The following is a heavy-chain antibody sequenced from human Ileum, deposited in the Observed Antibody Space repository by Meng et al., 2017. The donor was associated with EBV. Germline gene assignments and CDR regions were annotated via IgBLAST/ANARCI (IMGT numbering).Heavy chain of an antibody. CDR1: GFIFNNYA. Sequence: VQLLESGGGLVQPGGSLRLSCAASGFIFNNYAMSWVRQTPGKGLEWVPAISGGADSTYYVHSVEGRFTISRDNSKNTLYLQMNSLRAEDSAVYYCAKGRAGNWFDPWGQGTLVTVSS. V-gene: IGHV3-23*01. J-gene: IGHJ5*02. CDR2: ISGGADST. CDR3: AKGRAGNWFDP.